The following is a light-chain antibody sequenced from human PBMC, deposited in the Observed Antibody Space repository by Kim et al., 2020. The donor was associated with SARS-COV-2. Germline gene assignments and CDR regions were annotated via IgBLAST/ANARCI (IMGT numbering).Light chain of an antibody. J-gene: IGLJ2*01. V-gene: IGLV3-21*04. Sequence: SYELTQPPSVSVAPGQTATITCGGNNIETKNVHWYQQKPGQAPILVIYYDTDRPSGIPERFSGSNSGNTATLTISWIEAEDEADYYCQVWDSTGDHVVFGGGTQLTVL. CDR3: QVWDSTGDHVV. CDR1: NIETKN. CDR2: YDT.